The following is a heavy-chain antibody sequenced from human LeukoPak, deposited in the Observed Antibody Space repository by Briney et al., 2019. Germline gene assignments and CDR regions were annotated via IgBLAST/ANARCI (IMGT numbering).Heavy chain of an antibody. CDR2: ISAYNGNT. J-gene: IGHJ4*02. CDR3: ARDHHDYVWGSYRKIDY. V-gene: IGHV1-18*01. CDR1: GYTFTSYA. Sequence: GASVKVSCKASGYTFTSYAMNWVRQAPGQGLEWMGWISAYNGNTNYAQKLQGRVTMTTDTSTSTAYMELRSLRSDDTAVYYCARDHHDYVWGSYRKIDYWGQGTPVTVSS. D-gene: IGHD3-16*02.